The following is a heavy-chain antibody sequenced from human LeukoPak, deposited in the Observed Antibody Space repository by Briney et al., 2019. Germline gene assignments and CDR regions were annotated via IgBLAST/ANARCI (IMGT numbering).Heavy chain of an antibody. CDR1: GYTFTGYY. CDR3: ARGRCSSTSCYLFLRGVGRESWFDP. J-gene: IGHJ5*02. CDR2: INPNSGGT. V-gene: IGHV1-2*02. Sequence: GASVKVSCKASGYTFTGYYMHWVRQAPGQGLEWMGWINPNSGGTNYAQKFQGRVTMTRDTSISTAYMELSSLRSEDTAVYYCARGRCSSTSCYLFLRGVGRESWFDPWGQGTLVTVSS. D-gene: IGHD2-2*01.